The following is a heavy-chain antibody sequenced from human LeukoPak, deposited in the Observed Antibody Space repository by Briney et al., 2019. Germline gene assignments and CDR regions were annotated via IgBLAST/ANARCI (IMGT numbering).Heavy chain of an antibody. J-gene: IGHJ6*03. CDR1: GYTFTGCD. D-gene: IGHD6-19*01. V-gene: IGHV1-2*02. CDR2: VNPNSGGT. Sequence: ASVKLSCNASGYTFTGCDMHWVRQAPGQGLEWMGWVNPNSGGTNYAQQFQGRVTMTRDTSISTAYLEMRRLSSDDAAVYYCARDMVGIAVAGLLYYYIHDWGKGTTVTVSS. CDR3: ARDMVGIAVAGLLYYYIHD.